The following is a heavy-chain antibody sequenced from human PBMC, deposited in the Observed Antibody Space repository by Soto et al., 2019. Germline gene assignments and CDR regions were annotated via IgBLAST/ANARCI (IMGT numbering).Heavy chain of an antibody. Sequence: SETLSLTCTVSGGSISGSSYYWGWIRQPPGKGLECIGSVHYSGSTDYNPSLKSRVTVSVDTSKNQFSLKLTSVTAADTAVYFCASFSGATYGDYGGGINYWGQGTLVTVSS. D-gene: IGHD4-17*01. CDR2: VHYSGST. CDR1: GGSISGSSYY. V-gene: IGHV4-39*01. J-gene: IGHJ4*02. CDR3: ASFSGATYGDYGGGINY.